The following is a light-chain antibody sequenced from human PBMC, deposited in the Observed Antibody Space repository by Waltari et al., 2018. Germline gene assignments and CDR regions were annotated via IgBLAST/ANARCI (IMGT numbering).Light chain of an antibody. J-gene: IGLJ2*01. CDR1: KLGDKY. CDR2: QDS. V-gene: IGLV3-1*01. CDR3: QAWDSSTVV. Sequence: SYELTQPPSVSVSPGQTASITCSGDKLGDKYACWYQQKPGQSPVLVIYQDSKRPSGMLGRFTGSNSGNTATLTIGGTQAMDEADYYCQAWDSSTVVFGGGTKLTVL.